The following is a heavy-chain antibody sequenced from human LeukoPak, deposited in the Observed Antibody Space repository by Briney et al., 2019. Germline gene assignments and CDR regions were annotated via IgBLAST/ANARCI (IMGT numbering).Heavy chain of an antibody. V-gene: IGHV4-39*02. CDR1: GGSISSSSYY. CDR3: ARDLVDTARGMDV. D-gene: IGHD5-18*01. Sequence: SETLSLTCTVSGGSISSSSYYWGWIRQPPGKGLECIGSIYYSGSTYYNPSLKSRVTISVDTSKNQFSLKLSSVTAADTAVYYCARDLVDTARGMDVWGQGTTVTVSS. CDR2: IYYSGST. J-gene: IGHJ6*02.